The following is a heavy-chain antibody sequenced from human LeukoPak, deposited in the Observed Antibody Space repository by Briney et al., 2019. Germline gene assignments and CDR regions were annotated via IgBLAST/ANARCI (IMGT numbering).Heavy chain of an antibody. CDR1: GGSFSGYY. J-gene: IGHJ4*02. CDR2: INHSGST. D-gene: IGHD6-13*01. V-gene: IGHV4-34*01. Sequence: PSETLPLTCAVYGGSFSGYYWSWIRQPPGKGLEWIGEINHSGSTNYNPSLKSRVTISVDTSKNQFSLKLSSVTAADTAVYYCARGPQTIAAAEGYYFDYWGQGTLVTVSS. CDR3: ARGPQTIAAAEGYYFDY.